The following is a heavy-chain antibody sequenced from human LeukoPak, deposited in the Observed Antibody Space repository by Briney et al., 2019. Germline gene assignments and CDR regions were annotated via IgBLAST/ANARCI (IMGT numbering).Heavy chain of an antibody. D-gene: IGHD3-22*01. V-gene: IGHV1-2*02. CDR3: ARRSVIVVITPTADAFDI. J-gene: IGHJ3*02. CDR2: INPRSGAT. Sequence: GASVKVSCKASGYTLTGFYIHWVRQVPGQGLEWMGWINPRSGATNYAQTFQDRVTMTRDTSISTAYMQLSRLGFDDTAIYYCARRSVIVVITPTADAFDIWGKGTMVTVS. CDR1: GYTLTGFY.